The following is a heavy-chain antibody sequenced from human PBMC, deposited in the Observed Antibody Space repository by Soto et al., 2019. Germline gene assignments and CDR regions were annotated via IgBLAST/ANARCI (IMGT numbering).Heavy chain of an antibody. J-gene: IGHJ6*02. CDR3: ARGVPYYDFWSGYYYPYYYYGMDV. CDR2: MNPNRGNT. V-gene: IGHV1-8*01. CDR1: GYTFTSYD. Sequence: QVQLVQSGAEVKKPGASVKVSCKASGYTFTSYDINWVRQATGQGLEWMGWMNPNRGNTGYAQKFQGRVTMTRNTSISTAYMELSSLRSEDTAVYYCARGVPYYDFWSGYYYPYYYYGMDVWGQGTTVTVSS. D-gene: IGHD3-3*01.